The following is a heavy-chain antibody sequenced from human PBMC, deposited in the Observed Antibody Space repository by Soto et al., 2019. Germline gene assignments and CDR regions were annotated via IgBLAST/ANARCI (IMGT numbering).Heavy chain of an antibody. CDR1: GFFLRDFG. D-gene: IGHD2-2*01. V-gene: IGHV3-33*06. Sequence: GGSLRLSCVASGFFLRDFGMHWVRQAPGKGLEWVSVIWYDGSNTYQGESVKGRFTMSRDISKNTLYLQMNSLRAEDTAVYYCAKDRMRQYQLLSPRYFDYWGQGTLVTVSS. J-gene: IGHJ4*02. CDR3: AKDRMRQYQLLSPRYFDY. CDR2: IWYDGSNT.